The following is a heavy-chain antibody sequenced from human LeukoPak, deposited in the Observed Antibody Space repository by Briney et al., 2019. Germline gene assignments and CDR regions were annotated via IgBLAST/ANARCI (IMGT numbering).Heavy chain of an antibody. V-gene: IGHV1-8*01. Sequence: GASVKVSCKASGYTFTSYDINWVRQATGQGLEWMGWMNPNSGNTGYAQKFQGRVTMTRNTSISTAYMELSSLRSEDTAVYHCARGPRYYYDSSGYADYWGQGTLVTVSS. CDR3: ARGPRYYYDSSGYADY. J-gene: IGHJ4*02. D-gene: IGHD3-22*01. CDR2: MNPNSGNT. CDR1: GYTFTSYD.